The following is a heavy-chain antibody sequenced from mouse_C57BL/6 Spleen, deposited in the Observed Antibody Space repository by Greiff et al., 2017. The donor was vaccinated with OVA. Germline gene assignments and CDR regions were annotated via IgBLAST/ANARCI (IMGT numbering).Heavy chain of an antibody. CDR2: LNPGSGGT. CDR1: GYAFTHYL. D-gene: IGHD1-1*01. CDR3: ARADVSSYGPCAY. Sequence: VKLMESGAELVRPGTSVKVSCKASGYAFTHYLIEWVKQRPGQGLEWIGVLNPGSGGTNYNEKFKGKATLPAEHSSSTAYMQLSSLTSEDSAVYVCARADVSSYGPCAYWGQGTLVTGSA. J-gene: IGHJ3*01. V-gene: IGHV1-54*01.